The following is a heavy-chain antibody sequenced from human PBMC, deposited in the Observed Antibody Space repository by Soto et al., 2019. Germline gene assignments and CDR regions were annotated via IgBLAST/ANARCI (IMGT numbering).Heavy chain of an antibody. CDR3: ARGRVSRYSYGYVWFDP. V-gene: IGHV4-30-4*01. Sequence: SETLSLTCTVSGGSISSGDHYWSWIRQPPGKGLEWIGFIYYSGSTYYNPSLKSRVTISVDTSKNQFSLKLSSVTAADTAVYYCARGRVSRYSYGYVWFDPWGQGTLVTVSS. D-gene: IGHD5-18*01. CDR2: IYYSGST. J-gene: IGHJ5*02. CDR1: GGSISSGDHY.